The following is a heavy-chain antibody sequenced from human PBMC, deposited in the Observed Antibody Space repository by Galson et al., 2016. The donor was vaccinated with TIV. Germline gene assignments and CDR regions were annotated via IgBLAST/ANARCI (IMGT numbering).Heavy chain of an antibody. CDR2: IYDDGKK. CDR1: GLIVTDNS. D-gene: IGHD2-21*01. CDR3: ARDRRHCGNECFLRYYYGMDV. V-gene: IGHV3-66*02. J-gene: IGHJ6*02. Sequence: SLRLSCAASGLIVTDNSMTWVRQAPGKGLEWVALIYDDGKKMYADSVQGRFTISRDSSKNVLYLQMTSLRGEDTAVYFCARDRRHCGNECFLRYYYGMDVWGHGTLVTVSS.